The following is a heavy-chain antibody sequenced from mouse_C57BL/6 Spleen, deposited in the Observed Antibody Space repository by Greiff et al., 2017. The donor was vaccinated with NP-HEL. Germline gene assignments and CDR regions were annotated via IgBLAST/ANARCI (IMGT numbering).Heavy chain of an antibody. D-gene: IGHD2-4*01. CDR1: GYAFSSSW. Sequence: QVQLQQSGPELVKPGASVKISCKASGYAFSSSWMNWVKQRPGKGLEWIGRIYPGDGDTNYNGKFKGKATLTADKSSSTAYMQLSSLTSEDSAVYFCARSKLRRGVFDYWGQGTTLTVSS. CDR2: IYPGDGDT. CDR3: ARSKLRRGVFDY. V-gene: IGHV1-82*01. J-gene: IGHJ2*01.